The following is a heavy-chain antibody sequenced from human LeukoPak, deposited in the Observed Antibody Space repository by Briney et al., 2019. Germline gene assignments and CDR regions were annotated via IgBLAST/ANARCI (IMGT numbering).Heavy chain of an antibody. CDR3: ARDYYGSYAFDI. Sequence: AGGSLRLSCAASGFTFSSYSMNWVRPPPGKGLEWVSYISGNSNTIYYADSVKGRFTSTRDNANNSVHLQMNSLRDEDTAVYYCARDYYGSYAFDIWGQGAMVTVSS. CDR1: GFTFSSYS. D-gene: IGHD3-10*01. V-gene: IGHV3-48*02. J-gene: IGHJ3*02. CDR2: ISGNSNTI.